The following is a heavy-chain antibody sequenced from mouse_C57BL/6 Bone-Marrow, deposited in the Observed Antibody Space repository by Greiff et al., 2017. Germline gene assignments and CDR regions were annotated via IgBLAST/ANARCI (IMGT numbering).Heavy chain of an antibody. J-gene: IGHJ4*01. CDR2: INHDGSST. D-gene: IGHD1-1*01. V-gene: IGHV5-16*01. CDR3: ARDSHYGRGTYAMDY. CDR1: GFTFSDYY. Sequence: EVQLLESEGGLVQPGSSMKLSCTASGFTFSDYYMAWVRQVPEKGLEWVANINHDGSSTYYLDSLKGRFTISIDNAKNILYLQMSSLKSEDTATYYCARDSHYGRGTYAMDYWGQGTSVTVSS.